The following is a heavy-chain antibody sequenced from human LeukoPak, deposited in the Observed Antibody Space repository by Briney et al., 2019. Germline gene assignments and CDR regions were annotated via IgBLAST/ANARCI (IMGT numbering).Heavy chain of an antibody. Sequence: PGGSLRLSCAASGFTVSSNYMSWVRQAPGKGLEWVSVIYSGGSTYYTDSVKGRFTISRDISKNTLYLQMNSLRVEDTAVYYCARETNDYGDYALAHWGQGTLVTVSS. J-gene: IGHJ4*02. V-gene: IGHV3-53*01. CDR2: IYSGGST. D-gene: IGHD4-17*01. CDR1: GFTVSSNY. CDR3: ARETNDYGDYALAH.